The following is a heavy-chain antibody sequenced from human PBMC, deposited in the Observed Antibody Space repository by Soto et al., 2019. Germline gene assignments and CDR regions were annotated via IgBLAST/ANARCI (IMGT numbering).Heavy chain of an antibody. CDR3: AIDPGSGHYFDY. CDR1: GYTFISRA. J-gene: IGHJ4*02. Sequence: QVQLVQSGAEVKKPGASVKISCEASGYTFISRALHWVRQAPGQRLEWMGWINPDNANTKYSQNFQGRVTFTRDTSATTAYMELSSLRSEDTAVYFCAIDPGSGHYFDYWGQGTLVTVSS. V-gene: IGHV1-3*01. CDR2: INPDNANT. D-gene: IGHD2-15*01.